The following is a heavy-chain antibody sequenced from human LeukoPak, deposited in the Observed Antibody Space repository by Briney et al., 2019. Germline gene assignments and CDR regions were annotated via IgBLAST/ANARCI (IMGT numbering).Heavy chain of an antibody. J-gene: IGHJ4*02. CDR3: ARAYYHSSGYGY. CDR2: INHSGST. V-gene: IGHV4-34*01. D-gene: IGHD3-22*01. Sequence: SETLSLTCAVYGGSFSGYYWSWIRQPPGKGLEWIGEINHSGSTNYNPSLKSRVTISVDTSKNQFSLKLSSVTAADTAVYYCARAYYHSSGYGYWGQGTLVTVSS. CDR1: GGSFSGYY.